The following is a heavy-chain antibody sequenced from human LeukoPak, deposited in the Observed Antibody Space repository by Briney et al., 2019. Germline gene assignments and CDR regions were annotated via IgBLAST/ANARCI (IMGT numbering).Heavy chain of an antibody. Sequence: ASVKVSCKASGYTFTSYDINWVRQATGQGLGWMGWMNPNSGNTGYAQKFQGRVTMTRNTSISTAYMELSSLRSEDTAVYYCALVAATGDDAFDIWGQGTMVTVSS. V-gene: IGHV1-8*01. D-gene: IGHD2-15*01. J-gene: IGHJ3*02. CDR3: ALVAATGDDAFDI. CDR2: MNPNSGNT. CDR1: GYTFTSYD.